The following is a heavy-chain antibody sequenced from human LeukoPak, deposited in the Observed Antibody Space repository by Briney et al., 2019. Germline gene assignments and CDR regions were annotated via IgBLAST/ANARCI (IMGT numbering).Heavy chain of an antibody. CDR3: TRDGGDRRLGAFDI. J-gene: IGHJ3*02. CDR2: IKQDGSEK. D-gene: IGHD3-16*01. CDR1: GFTVSSNY. Sequence: PGGSLRLSCAASGFTVSSNYMSWVRQAPGMGLEWVAKIKQDGSEKYYVDSVKGRFTISRDNAKNSLYLQMNSLRAEDMAVYYCTRDGGDRRLGAFDIWGQGTMVTVSS. V-gene: IGHV3-7*01.